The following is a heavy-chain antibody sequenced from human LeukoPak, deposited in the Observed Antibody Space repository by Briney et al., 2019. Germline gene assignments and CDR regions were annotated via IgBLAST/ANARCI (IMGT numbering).Heavy chain of an antibody. CDR2: IYSGGST. Sequence: PGGSLRLSCAASGFTVSSNYMSWVRQAPGKGLEWVSVIYSGGSTYYADSVKGRFTISRDNSNNTLYLQINSLRAEDTAVYYCARGTNGTFKSFDYWGQGTLVTVSS. V-gene: IGHV3-53*01. CDR3: ARGTNGTFKSFDY. CDR1: GFTVSSNY. J-gene: IGHJ4*02. D-gene: IGHD2-8*01.